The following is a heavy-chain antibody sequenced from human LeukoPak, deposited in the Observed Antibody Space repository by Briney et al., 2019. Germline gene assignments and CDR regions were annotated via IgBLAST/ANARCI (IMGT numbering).Heavy chain of an antibody. CDR1: GGSFSGYY. CDR2: INHSGST. D-gene: IGHD3-22*01. V-gene: IGHV4-34*01. J-gene: IGHJ4*02. CDR3: ARWQGDSSGYYPKSRPFDY. Sequence: SETLSLTCAVYGGSFSGYYWSWIRQPPGKGLEWIGEINHSGSTNYNPSLKSRVTISVDTSKNQFSLKLSSVTAADTAVYYCARWQGDSSGYYPKSRPFDYWGQGTLVTVSS.